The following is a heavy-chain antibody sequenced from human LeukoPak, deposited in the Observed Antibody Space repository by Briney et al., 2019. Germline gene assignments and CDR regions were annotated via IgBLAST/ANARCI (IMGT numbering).Heavy chain of an antibody. D-gene: IGHD3-10*01. Sequence: ASVKVSCKTSGYTFTDYYMHSVRQAPGQGLEWMGWINPNSGATNYAQKFQGRVTMTRDTSISTAYMELNSLRSDDTAVYYCARDDYGSGSYSYWGQGTLVTVSS. J-gene: IGHJ4*02. CDR1: GYTFTDYY. CDR2: INPNSGAT. V-gene: IGHV1-2*02. CDR3: ARDDYGSGSYSY.